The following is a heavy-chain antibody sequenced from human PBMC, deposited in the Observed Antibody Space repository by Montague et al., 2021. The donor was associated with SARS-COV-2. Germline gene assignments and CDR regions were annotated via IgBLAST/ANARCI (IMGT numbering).Heavy chain of an antibody. CDR2: INHSGST. Sequence: SETLSLTCAVYGGSFSGYCWSWIRQPPGKGLEWIGEINHSGSTNYNPSLKSLVTISVDTSKNQFSLKLSSVTAADTAVYYCARVRYYGSGTSLGVDVWGQGTTVTVSS. V-gene: IGHV4-34*01. CDR3: ARVRYYGSGTSLGVDV. J-gene: IGHJ6*02. D-gene: IGHD3-10*01. CDR1: GGSFSGYC.